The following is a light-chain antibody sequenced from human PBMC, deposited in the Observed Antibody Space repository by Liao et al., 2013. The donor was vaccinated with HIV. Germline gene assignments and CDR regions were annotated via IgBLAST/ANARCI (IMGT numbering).Light chain of an antibody. Sequence: SYGLTQPPSVSVSPGQTATITCSGDNLGSKYACWYQQKPGQSPLLVIYEDVMRPSGIPERFSGANSGNTATLTIGRVEAGDEADYYCQVWDSSSDHPVVFGGGTKLTVL. V-gene: IGLV3-1*01. CDR3: QVWDSSSDHPVV. CDR1: NLGSKY. CDR2: EDV. J-gene: IGLJ2*01.